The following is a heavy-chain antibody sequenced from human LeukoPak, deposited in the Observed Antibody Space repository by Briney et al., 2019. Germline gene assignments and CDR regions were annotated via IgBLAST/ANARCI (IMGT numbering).Heavy chain of an antibody. Sequence: PSETQSLTCTVSGGSISNSSYYWGWIRQPPGEGLEWIGSIYYSGSTYYNPSLKSRVTISVDTSKNQFSLKLSSVTAADTAVYYCAKAYDFWSGNYNWFDPWGQGTLVTVSS. D-gene: IGHD3-3*01. J-gene: IGHJ5*02. CDR3: AKAYDFWSGNYNWFDP. CDR2: IYYSGST. CDR1: GGSISNSSYY. V-gene: IGHV4-39*01.